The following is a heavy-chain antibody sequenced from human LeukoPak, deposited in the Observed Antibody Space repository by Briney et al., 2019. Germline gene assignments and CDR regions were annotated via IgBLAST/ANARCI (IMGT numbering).Heavy chain of an antibody. CDR1: GFTVNNNY. V-gene: IGHV3-53*01. CDR2: IYGGGST. J-gene: IGHJ5*02. Sequence: PGGSLSLTCAASGFTVNNNYVSWVRQAPGKGLEWVSVIYGGGSTYYADSVKGRFTISRDNSKNTVYLQMNSLRAEDAAVYYCARVQTSSIWSEPWGQGTLVTVSS. CDR3: ARVQTSSIWSEP.